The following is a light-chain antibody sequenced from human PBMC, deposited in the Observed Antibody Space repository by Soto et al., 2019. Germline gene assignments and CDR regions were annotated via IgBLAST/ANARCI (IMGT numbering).Light chain of an antibody. J-gene: IGKJ1*01. CDR3: QQYGSSGT. Sequence: EVVLTQSPGTLSLSPGGRATLSCGASQSVTTKLAWYQQKPGQAPRLLIAGASNRATGIPDRLSGSGSGTVSTLTISRLDPEDFAVYYCQQYGSSGTFGQGTKVDIK. CDR2: GAS. V-gene: IGKV3-20*01. CDR1: QSVTTK.